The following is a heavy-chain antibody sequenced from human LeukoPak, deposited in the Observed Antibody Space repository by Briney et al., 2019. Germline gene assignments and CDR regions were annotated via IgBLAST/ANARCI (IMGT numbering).Heavy chain of an antibody. V-gene: IGHV3-49*04. Sequence: GGSLRLSCTASGSTFGVYAMSWVRQAPGKGLECVGFIRSKAYGGTTEYAASVKGRFTISRDDPKSIAYLQMNSLKTEDTAVYYCTRCSGGSCYLQFDSWGQGTLVTVSS. CDR2: IRSKAYGGTT. CDR1: GSTFGVYA. J-gene: IGHJ4*02. CDR3: TRCSGGSCYLQFDS. D-gene: IGHD2-15*01.